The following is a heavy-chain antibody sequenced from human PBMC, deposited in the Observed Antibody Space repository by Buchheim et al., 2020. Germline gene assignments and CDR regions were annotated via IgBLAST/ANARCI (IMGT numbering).Heavy chain of an antibody. V-gene: IGHV3-30*18. CDR2: ISYDGSNK. CDR1: GFTFSDYY. Sequence: QVQLVESGGGLVKPGGSLRLSCAASGFTFSDYYMHWIRQAPGKGLEWVAVISYDGSNKYYADSVKGRFTISRDNSKNTLYLQMNSLRAEDTAVYYCAKDLRYFDWLPNGMDVWGQGTT. D-gene: IGHD3-9*01. CDR3: AKDLRYFDWLPNGMDV. J-gene: IGHJ6*02.